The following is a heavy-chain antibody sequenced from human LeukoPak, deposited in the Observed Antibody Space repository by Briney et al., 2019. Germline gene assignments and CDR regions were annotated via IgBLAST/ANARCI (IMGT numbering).Heavy chain of an antibody. Sequence: GGSLRLSCAASGFAFSIYAMTWVRQAPGKGLEWVSEISGSGGTTFYADSVKGRFTISRDNSKNTLFVQMNSLRAEDTAVYFCAKDYYVSGTYGLFDYWGQGTLVTVSS. J-gene: IGHJ4*02. CDR2: ISGSGGTT. CDR3: AKDYYVSGTYGLFDY. D-gene: IGHD3-10*01. CDR1: GFAFSIYA. V-gene: IGHV3-23*01.